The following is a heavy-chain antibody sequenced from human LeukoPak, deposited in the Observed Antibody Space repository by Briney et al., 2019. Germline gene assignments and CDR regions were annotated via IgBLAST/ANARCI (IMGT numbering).Heavy chain of an antibody. D-gene: IGHD3-22*01. CDR1: GFTLSNHW. CDR2: VNRDGSET. V-gene: IGHV3-7*01. CDR3: ARDSVYYDSSGYYYGDYFDY. J-gene: IGHJ4*02. Sequence: GGSLRLSCAASGFTLSNHWMTWVRQVPGRGPEWVANVNRDGSETYYLDSVKGRFTISRDNAKNSLYLQMNSLRAEDTAVYYCARDSVYYDSSGYYYGDYFDYWGQGTLVTVSS.